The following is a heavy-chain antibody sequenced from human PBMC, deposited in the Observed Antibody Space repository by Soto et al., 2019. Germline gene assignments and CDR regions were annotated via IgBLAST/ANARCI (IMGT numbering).Heavy chain of an antibody. J-gene: IGHJ4*02. V-gene: IGHV1-69*12. CDR2: IIPIFGTA. Sequence: QVQLVQSGAEVKKPGSSVKVSCKASGGTFSSYAISWVRQAPGQGLEWMGGIIPIFGTANYAQKFQGRVTITADESTSTAYMELSSLRSEDTAVYYCARDSRTIQLWARGYFDYWGQGTLVTVSS. CDR1: GGTFSSYA. D-gene: IGHD5-18*01. CDR3: ARDSRTIQLWARGYFDY.